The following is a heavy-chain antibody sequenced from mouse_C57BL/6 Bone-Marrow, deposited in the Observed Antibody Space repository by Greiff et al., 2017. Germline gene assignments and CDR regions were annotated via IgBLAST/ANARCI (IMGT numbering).Heavy chain of an antibody. J-gene: IGHJ4*01. V-gene: IGHV1-61*01. CDR3: ARGTTVVAGYAMDY. Sequence: QVQLQQPVAELVRPGSSVKLSCKASGYTFTSYWMDWVKQRPGQGLEWIGNIYPSDSETHYNQKFQDKATLTVDKSSSTAYMQLSSLTSEDSAVYYCARGTTVVAGYAMDYWGQGTSVTVSS. CDR2: IYPSDSET. D-gene: IGHD1-1*01. CDR1: GYTFTSYW.